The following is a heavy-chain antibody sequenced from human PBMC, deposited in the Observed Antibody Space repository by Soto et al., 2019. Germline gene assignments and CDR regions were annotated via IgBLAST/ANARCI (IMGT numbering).Heavy chain of an antibody. CDR3: ARSTTVVTPPYFQH. J-gene: IGHJ1*01. CDR1: GGTFSSYA. D-gene: IGHD4-17*01. Sequence: SVKVSCKASGGTFSSYAISWVRQAPGQGLEWMGGTIPIFGTANYAQKFQGRVTITADESTSTAYMELSSLRSEGTAVYYCARSTTVVTPPYFQHWGQGTLVTVSS. CDR2: TIPIFGTA. V-gene: IGHV1-69*13.